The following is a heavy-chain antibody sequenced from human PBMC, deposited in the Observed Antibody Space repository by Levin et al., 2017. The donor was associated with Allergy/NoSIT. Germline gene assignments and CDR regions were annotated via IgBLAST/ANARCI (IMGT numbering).Heavy chain of an antibody. CDR2: INYSGGTT. CDR1: GFTFTNYA. CDR3: AKGSRSGSFPKVEFDY. V-gene: IGHV3-23*01. J-gene: IGHJ4*02. D-gene: IGHD1-26*01. Sequence: PGGSLRLSCSASGFTFTNYAMSWVRQAPGKGLEWLSSINYSGGTTFYADSVKGRFTISRDNSKNTMYLQMNSLRVDDTAVYYCAKGSRSGSFPKVEFDYWGQGTLVTVSS.